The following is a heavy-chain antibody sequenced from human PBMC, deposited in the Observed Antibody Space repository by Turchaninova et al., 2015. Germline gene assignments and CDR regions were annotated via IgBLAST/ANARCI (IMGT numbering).Heavy chain of an antibody. D-gene: IGHD1-1*01. CDR1: GYSFTRSG. CDR2: ISAYNGNT. CDR3: ARGNDDFYYYGMDV. J-gene: IGHJ6*02. Sequence: QVQLVQSGAEVKPPGASVQVSCQASGYSFTRSGISGVRQAPGQGVEWMGGISAYNGNTNYAQKLQGRVTMTTDTSTRTAYMEVRGLRSDDTAVYYCARGNDDFYYYGMDVWGQGTTVTVSS. V-gene: IGHV1-18*01.